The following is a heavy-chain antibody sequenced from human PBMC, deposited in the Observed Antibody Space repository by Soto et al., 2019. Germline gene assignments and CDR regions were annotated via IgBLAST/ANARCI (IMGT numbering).Heavy chain of an antibody. J-gene: IGHJ3*02. V-gene: IGHV1-69*02. CDR1: GGTFSSYT. Sequence: QVQLVQSGAEVKKPGSSVKVSCKASGGTFSSYTISWVRQAPGQGLEWMGRIIPILGIANYAQKFQGRVTITADKSTSTADMELSSLRSEDTAVYYCARGVDMAPFAFDIWGQGTMVTVSS. CDR3: ARGVDMAPFAFDI. CDR2: IIPILGIA. D-gene: IGHD2-15*01.